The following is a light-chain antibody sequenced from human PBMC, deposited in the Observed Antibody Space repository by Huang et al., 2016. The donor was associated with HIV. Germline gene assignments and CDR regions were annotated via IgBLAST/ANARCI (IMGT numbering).Light chain of an antibody. CDR3: QQSYSTPQT. J-gene: IGKJ3*01. CDR2: AAS. V-gene: IGKV1-39*01. CDR1: QRINSY. Sequence: DIQMTQSPSSLSASVGDRVTITCRARQRINSYLNWYQQKPGKAPKLLIYAASSLQSGVPSRFSGSGSGTDFTLTISSLQPEDFATYYCQQSYSTPQTFGPGTKVDIK.